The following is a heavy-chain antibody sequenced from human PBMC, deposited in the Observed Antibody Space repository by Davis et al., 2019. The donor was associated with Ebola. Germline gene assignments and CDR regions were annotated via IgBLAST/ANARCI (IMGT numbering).Heavy chain of an antibody. J-gene: IGHJ4*02. CDR3: TRDAPYDIVLVPAAIFFGY. CDR2: ISGSGGST. V-gene: IGHV3-23*01. CDR1: GFTFSSYA. Sequence: GESLKISCAASGFTFSSYAMTWVRQAPGKGLEWVSAISGSGGSTYYADSVKGRFTISRDNSKNTLYLQMNSLRAEDTAVYYCTRDAPYDIVLVPAAIFFGYWGQGTLVTVSS. D-gene: IGHD2-2*01.